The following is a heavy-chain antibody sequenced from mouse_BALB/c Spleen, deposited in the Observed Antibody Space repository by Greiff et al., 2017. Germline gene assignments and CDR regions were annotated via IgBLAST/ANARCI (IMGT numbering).Heavy chain of an antibody. Sequence: VQLKQSGTVLARPGASVKMSCKASGYTFTSYWMHWVKQRPGQGLEWIGAIYPGNSDTSYNQKFKGKAKLTAVTSTSTAYMELSSLTNEDSAVYYCTRAATVYYYAMDYWGQGTSVTVSS. CDR1: GYTFTSYW. J-gene: IGHJ4*01. CDR2: IYPGNSDT. V-gene: IGHV1-5*01. D-gene: IGHD4-1*02. CDR3: TRAATVYYYAMDY.